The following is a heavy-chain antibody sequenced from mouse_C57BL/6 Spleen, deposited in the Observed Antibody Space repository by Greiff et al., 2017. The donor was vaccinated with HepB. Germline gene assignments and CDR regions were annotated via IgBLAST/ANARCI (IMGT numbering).Heavy chain of an antibody. J-gene: IGHJ3*01. CDR1: GYTFTDYE. CDR2: IDPETGGT. V-gene: IGHV1-15*01. CDR3: TRSPDRLAVATPFAY. Sequence: QVQLQQSGAELVRPGASVTLSCKASGYTFTDYEMHWVKQTPVHGLEWIGAIDPETGGTAYNQKFKGKAILTADKSSSTAYMELRSLTSEDSAVYYCTRSPDRLAVATPFAYWGQGTLVTVSA. D-gene: IGHD1-1*01.